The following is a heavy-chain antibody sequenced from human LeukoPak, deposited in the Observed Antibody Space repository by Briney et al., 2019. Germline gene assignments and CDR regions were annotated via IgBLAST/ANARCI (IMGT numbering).Heavy chain of an antibody. Sequence: ASVKVSCKTSGYSFTSYYIHWVRQAPGQGLEWMGIINPSGGSTTYAQKFQGRLTMASDTSTSTVYMELSSLRSEDTAMYYCARSSAYYNEADIWGQGTIIIVSS. J-gene: IGHJ3*02. V-gene: IGHV1-46*01. CDR2: INPSGGST. CDR3: ARSSAYYNEADI. D-gene: IGHD1-26*01. CDR1: GYSFTSYY.